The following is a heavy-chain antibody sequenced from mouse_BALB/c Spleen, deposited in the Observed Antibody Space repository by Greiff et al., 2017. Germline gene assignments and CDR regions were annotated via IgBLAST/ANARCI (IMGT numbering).Heavy chain of an antibody. CDR3: ARGSLYRYESEAWFAY. J-gene: IGHJ3*01. V-gene: IGHV1-26*01. D-gene: IGHD2-14*01. CDR2: VNPNNGGT. Sequence: EVQLQQSGPDLVKPGASVKISCKASGYSFTGYYMHWVKQSPGKSLEWIGRVNPNNGGTSYNQKFKGKAILTVDKSSSTAYMELRSLTSEDSAVYYCARGSLYRYESEAWFAYWGQGTLVTVSA. CDR1: GYSFTGYY.